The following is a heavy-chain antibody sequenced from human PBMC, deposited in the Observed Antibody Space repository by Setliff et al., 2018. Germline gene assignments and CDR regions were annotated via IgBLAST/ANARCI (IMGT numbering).Heavy chain of an antibody. CDR1: GGSISSYY. CDR3: ARLSGGPYSSGWYRAVGYMDV. J-gene: IGHJ6*03. D-gene: IGHD6-19*01. Sequence: SETLSLTCTVSGGSISSYYWSWIRQPPGKGLEWIGYIYYSGSTNYNPPLKSRVTISVXXXKNXXXXXXXXXXXXXXXXYYCARLSGGPYSSGWYRAVGYMDVWGKGTTVTVSS. CDR2: IYYSGST. V-gene: IGHV4-59*01.